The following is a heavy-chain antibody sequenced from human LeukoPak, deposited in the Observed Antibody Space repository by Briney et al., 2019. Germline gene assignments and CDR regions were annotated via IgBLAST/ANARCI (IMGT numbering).Heavy chain of an antibody. Sequence: QAGGSLRLSCAASGFTVSSNYMSWVRQAPGKGLEWVSVIYSGGSTYYADSVKGRFTISRDNSKNTLYLQMNSLRAEDTAVYYCARALFLTGDCYDYWGQGTLVTVSS. V-gene: IGHV3-66*01. J-gene: IGHJ4*02. CDR2: IYSGGST. CDR1: GFTVSSNY. D-gene: IGHD2-21*02. CDR3: ARALFLTGDCYDY.